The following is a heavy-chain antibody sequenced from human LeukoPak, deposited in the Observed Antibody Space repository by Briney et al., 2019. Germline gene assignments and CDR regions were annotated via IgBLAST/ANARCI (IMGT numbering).Heavy chain of an antibody. V-gene: IGHV4-38-2*02. Sequence: SETLSLTCAVSGYSISSGYYWGWIRQPPGKGLEWIGSIYHSGSTYYNPSLKSRVTISVDTSKNQFSLKLSSVTAADTAVYYCARDLFIAARLMGYYYYMDVWGKGTTVTVSS. D-gene: IGHD6-6*01. CDR3: ARDLFIAARLMGYYYYMDV. CDR1: GYSISSGYY. J-gene: IGHJ6*03. CDR2: IYHSGST.